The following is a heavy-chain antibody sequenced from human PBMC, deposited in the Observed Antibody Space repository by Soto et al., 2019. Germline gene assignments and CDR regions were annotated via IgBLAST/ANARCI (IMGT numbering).Heavy chain of an antibody. Sequence: EVQLLESGGGLVQPGGSLRLSCAASGFTFSSYAMSWVRQAPGKGLEWVSAISGSGGSTYYAESVKGRFTISRDNSKNTLYLQMNSLRAEDTAVYYCAKGRGVIITAKLEPWGQGTLVTVSS. CDR2: ISGSGGST. CDR3: AKGRGVIITAKLEP. J-gene: IGHJ5*02. D-gene: IGHD3-10*01. V-gene: IGHV3-23*01. CDR1: GFTFSSYA.